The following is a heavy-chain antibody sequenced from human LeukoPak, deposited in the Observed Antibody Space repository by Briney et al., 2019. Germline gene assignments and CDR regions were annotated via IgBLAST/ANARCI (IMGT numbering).Heavy chain of an antibody. D-gene: IGHD5/OR15-5a*01. CDR2: VNHRGMT. J-gene: IGHJ4*02. CDR1: GGSFTGYH. V-gene: IGHV4-34*01. CDR3: ARDPTSEISVPYYFDD. Sequence: SETLSLTCGVYGGSFTGYHWNWIRQAPGKGLQLIGEVNHRGMTNYNPSLKSRVIISAYTSKNQFPLKLESVTAADTAMYYCARDPTSEISVPYYFDDWGQGTLVTVSS.